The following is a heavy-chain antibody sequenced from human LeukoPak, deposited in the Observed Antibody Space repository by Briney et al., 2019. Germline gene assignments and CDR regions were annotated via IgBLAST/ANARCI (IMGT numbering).Heavy chain of an antibody. J-gene: IGHJ4*02. V-gene: IGHV4-39*01. CDR3: ARSYSSSWYFRGGMDY. CDR1: GGSISSSSYY. CDR2: IYYSGST. Sequence: SETLSLTCTVSGGSISSSSYYWGWIRQPPGKGLEWIGSIYYSGSTYYNPSLKSRVTISVDTSKNQFSLKLSSVTAADTAVYYCARSYSSSWYFRGGMDYWGQGTLVTVSS. D-gene: IGHD6-13*01.